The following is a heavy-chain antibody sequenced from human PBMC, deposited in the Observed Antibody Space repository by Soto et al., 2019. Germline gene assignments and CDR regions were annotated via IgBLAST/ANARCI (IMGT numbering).Heavy chain of an antibody. CDR1: GGSISSGGYY. J-gene: IGHJ6*03. D-gene: IGHD2-15*01. V-gene: IGHV4-31*03. CDR3: ARVGVRGSYYYYYMDV. CDR2: IYYSGST. Sequence: SETLSLTCTVSGGSISSGGYYWSWIRQHPGKGLEWIGYIYYSGSTYYNPSLKSRVTISVDTSKNQFSLKLSSVTAADTAVYYCARVGVRGSYYYYYMDVWGQGTTVPVS.